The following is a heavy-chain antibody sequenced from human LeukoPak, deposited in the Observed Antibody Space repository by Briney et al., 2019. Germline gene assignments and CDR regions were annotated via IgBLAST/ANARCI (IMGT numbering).Heavy chain of an antibody. D-gene: IGHD2-15*01. CDR1: GGSISSHY. CDR2: VSNSGST. V-gene: IGHV4-59*11. J-gene: IGHJ6*03. Sequence: SETVSLTCTVSGGSISSHYWTWIRQSPVNGLEWIGDVSNSGSTSYNPTLKSRVTISIDTSKNQFSLKLSSVTAADTAEYYSGRDALVGYFSYYYMDVWGKGTTVTVSS. CDR3: GRDALVGYFSYYYMDV.